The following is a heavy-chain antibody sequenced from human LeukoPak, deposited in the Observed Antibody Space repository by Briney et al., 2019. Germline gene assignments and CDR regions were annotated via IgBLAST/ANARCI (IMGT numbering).Heavy chain of an antibody. J-gene: IGHJ4*02. Sequence: GRSLRLSCAASGFTFSSYGMHWVRQASGKGLEWVAVIWYDGSNKYYADSVKGRFTISRDNSKNTLYLQMNSLRAEDTAVYYCAKDRSYYDSSGYYHEGFDYWGQGTLVTVSS. CDR1: GFTFSSYG. D-gene: IGHD3-22*01. CDR2: IWYDGSNK. CDR3: AKDRSYYDSSGYYHEGFDY. V-gene: IGHV3-33*06.